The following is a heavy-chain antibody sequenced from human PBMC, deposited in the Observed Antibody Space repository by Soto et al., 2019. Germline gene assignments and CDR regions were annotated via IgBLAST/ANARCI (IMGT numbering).Heavy chain of an antibody. Sequence: GASVKVSCKASGGTFSTHAIIWVRQAPGHGLEWMGGIIPISGTTYYTQKFQGRVTITADEPTSTAFMELSSLKSEDTAVFYCARGYCSGGNCYSGMDVWRQGTMVTVSS. CDR2: IIPISGTT. D-gene: IGHD2-15*01. CDR1: GGTFSTHA. V-gene: IGHV1-69*13. J-gene: IGHJ6*02. CDR3: ARGYCSGGNCYSGMDV.